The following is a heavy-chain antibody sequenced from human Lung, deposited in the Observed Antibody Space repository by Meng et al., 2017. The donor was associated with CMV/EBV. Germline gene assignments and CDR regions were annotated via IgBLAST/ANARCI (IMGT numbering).Heavy chain of an antibody. Sequence: ASVXVSXKASGYTFTSYDINWVRQATGQGLEWMGWMNPNNGNTGYAQKFQGRVTITRDSSINTAYMELSSLRSEDTAVYYCAREGVGVSMGAMDVWGQGTXVTVSS. V-gene: IGHV1-8*03. CDR1: GYTFTSYD. D-gene: IGHD2/OR15-2a*01. CDR2: MNPNNGNT. J-gene: IGHJ6*02. CDR3: AREGVGVSMGAMDV.